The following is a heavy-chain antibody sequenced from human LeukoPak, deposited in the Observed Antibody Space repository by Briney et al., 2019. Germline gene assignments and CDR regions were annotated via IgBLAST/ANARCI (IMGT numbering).Heavy chain of an antibody. V-gene: IGHV4-31*03. J-gene: IGHJ4*02. CDR2: IYYSGST. CDR1: GGSISSGGYY. D-gene: IGHD1-26*01. Sequence: PSETLSLTCTVSGGSISSGGYYWSWIRQHPGKGLEWIGYIYYSGSTYYNPSLKSRVTISVDTSKNQFSLKLSSVTAADTAVYYCARWGATTSFDYWGQGTLVTVSS. CDR3: ARWGATTSFDY.